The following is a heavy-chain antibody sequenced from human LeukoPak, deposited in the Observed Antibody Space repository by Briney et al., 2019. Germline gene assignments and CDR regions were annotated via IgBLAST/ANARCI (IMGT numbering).Heavy chain of an antibody. CDR3: AKVGTFLASAGRFDY. J-gene: IGHJ4*02. CDR1: GFTFSSYA. CDR2: ISYDGSNK. V-gene: IGHV3-30-3*01. Sequence: PGGSLRLSCAASGFTFSSYAMHWVRQAPGKGLEWVAVISYDGSNKYYADSVKGRFTISRDNSKNTLFLQMDSLRAEDMAVYYCAKVGTFLASAGRFDYWGQGTLVTVSS. D-gene: IGHD6-13*01.